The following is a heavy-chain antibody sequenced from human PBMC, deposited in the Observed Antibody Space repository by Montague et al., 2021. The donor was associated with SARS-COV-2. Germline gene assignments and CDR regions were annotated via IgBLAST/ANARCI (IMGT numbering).Heavy chain of an antibody. D-gene: IGHD3-10*01. CDR3: ARVQRGYYYGLGVSAHFDH. CDR2: GYYSCTT. V-gene: IGHV4-59*01. CDR1: GGSIINYY. J-gene: IGHJ4*02. Sequence: SETLSLTCTVSGGSIINYYWSWIRQPPGPGLEWIGYGYYSCTTNYNPSLKSRVTISVDTSKTQFSMKLSSVTAADTAVYYCARVQRGYYYGLGVSAHFDHWGQGTLVTVSS.